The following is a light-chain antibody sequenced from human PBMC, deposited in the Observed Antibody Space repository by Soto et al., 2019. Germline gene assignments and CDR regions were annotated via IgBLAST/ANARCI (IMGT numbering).Light chain of an antibody. V-gene: IGKV1-5*01. J-gene: IGKJ1*01. CDR1: RSISDW. CDR2: DAS. Sequence: DIQMTQSPSTLSPSVGDRVTITCLASRSISDWLAWYQQKPGKAPELLIFDASSLKSGVPSRFSGSGSGTEFTLTISRLQPDDVATYYCLQYSSHSWTFGQGTKVDIK. CDR3: LQYSSHSWT.